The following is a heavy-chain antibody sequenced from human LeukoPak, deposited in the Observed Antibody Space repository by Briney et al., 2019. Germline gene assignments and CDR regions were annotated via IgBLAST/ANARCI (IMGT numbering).Heavy chain of an antibody. Sequence: PGGSLRLSCAASGFNFNIYSMNWFRQAPGKGLEWVSSISHSSTYMFYAESVKGRFTISRDNAKNSLYLQMNSLRAEDTAVYYCARDRGYSYGYADYWGQGTLVTVSS. CDR1: GFNFNIYS. J-gene: IGHJ4*02. D-gene: IGHD5-18*01. CDR3: ARDRGYSYGYADY. CDR2: ISHSSTYM. V-gene: IGHV3-21*01.